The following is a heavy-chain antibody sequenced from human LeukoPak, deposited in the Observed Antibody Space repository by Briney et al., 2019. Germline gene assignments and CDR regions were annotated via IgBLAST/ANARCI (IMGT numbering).Heavy chain of an antibody. D-gene: IGHD3-22*01. CDR2: MNPNSGNT. CDR3: ARAYYDSSGEFNYMDV. CDR1: GYTFTSYD. V-gene: IGHV1-8*01. Sequence: ASVKVSCKASGYTFTSYDINWVRQATGQGLERMGWMNPNSGNTGYAQKFQGRVTMTRNTSISTAYMELSSLRSEDTAVYYCARAYYDSSGEFNYMDVWGKGTTVTISS. J-gene: IGHJ6*03.